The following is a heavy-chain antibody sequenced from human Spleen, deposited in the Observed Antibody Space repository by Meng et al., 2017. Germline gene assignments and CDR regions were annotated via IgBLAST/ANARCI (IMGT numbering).Heavy chain of an antibody. J-gene: IGHJ4*02. D-gene: IGHD5-18*01. Sequence: HAQLPQSGPSLVNPSQPPSSPLAISGDSVSCNSESWNWIRQSPSRGLEWLGRTYYRSKWYNDYAVSVKCRITIDPDTSKNQFSLQLNSVTPEDTAVYYCARGYNYNYWGQGTLVTVSS. CDR2: TYYRSKWYN. CDR1: GDSVSCNSES. V-gene: IGHV6-1*02. CDR3: ARGYNYNY.